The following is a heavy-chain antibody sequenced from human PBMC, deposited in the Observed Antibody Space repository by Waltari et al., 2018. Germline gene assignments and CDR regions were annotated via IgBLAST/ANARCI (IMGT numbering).Heavy chain of an antibody. Sequence: QVQLQESGPGLVKPSETLSLTCTVSGGSISSYYWSWIRQPPGKGLEWIGYIYYSGSTNDNPSLKSRVTISVDTSKNQFSLKLSSVTAADTAVYYCARERYSGSPGAFDIWGQGTMVTVSS. CDR2: IYYSGST. CDR3: ARERYSGSPGAFDI. J-gene: IGHJ3*02. D-gene: IGHD1-26*01. CDR1: GGSISSYY. V-gene: IGHV4-59*01.